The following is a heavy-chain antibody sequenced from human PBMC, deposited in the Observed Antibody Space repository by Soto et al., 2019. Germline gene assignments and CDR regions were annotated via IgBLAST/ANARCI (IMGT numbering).Heavy chain of an antibody. Sequence: GGSLRLSCVASGFTFSDYSMSWIRQAPGKGLEWLAFIDSRGRTLSYADSVRGRFAISRDNSKKTLYLQMTSLTAEDSAMYFCARGSTDSYPGSRIFDFWGRGTLVTVSS. D-gene: IGHD3-10*01. V-gene: IGHV3-11*01. CDR1: GFTFSDYS. CDR3: ARGSTDSYPGSRIFDF. J-gene: IGHJ4*02. CDR2: IDSRGRTL.